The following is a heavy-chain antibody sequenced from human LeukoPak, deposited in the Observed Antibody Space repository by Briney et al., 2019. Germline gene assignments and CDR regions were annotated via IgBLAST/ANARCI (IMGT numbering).Heavy chain of an antibody. J-gene: IGHJ4*02. Sequence: SETLSLTCTVSGGSISSYYWSWIRQPPGKGLEWIGYIYYSGSTNYNPSLKSRVTISVDTSKNQFSLKLSSVTAADTAVYYCARGGDGYNGGKLKPFDYWGQGTLVTVSS. CDR3: ARGGDGYNGGKLKPFDY. V-gene: IGHV4-59*12. D-gene: IGHD5-24*01. CDR1: GGSISSYY. CDR2: IYYSGST.